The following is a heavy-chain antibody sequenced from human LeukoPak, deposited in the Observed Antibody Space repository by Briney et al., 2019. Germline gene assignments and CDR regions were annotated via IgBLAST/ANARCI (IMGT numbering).Heavy chain of an antibody. J-gene: IGHJ3*02. V-gene: IGHV4-59*01. Sequence: SETLSLTCTVSGGSISSYYWSWIRQPPGKGLEWIGYIYYSGSTNYNPSLKSRVTISVDTSKNQFSLKLSSVTAADTAVYYCARDRGGNFAFDIWGQGTMVTVSS. CDR1: GGSISSYY. CDR2: IYYSGST. CDR3: ARDRGGNFAFDI. D-gene: IGHD4-23*01.